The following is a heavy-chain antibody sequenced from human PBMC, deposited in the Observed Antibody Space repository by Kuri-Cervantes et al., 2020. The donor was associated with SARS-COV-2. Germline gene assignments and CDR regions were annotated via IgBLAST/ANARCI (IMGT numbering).Heavy chain of an antibody. CDR2: TNHSGST. Sequence: SETLSLTCAVYDGSFSGYYWSWIRQPPGKGLERIGETNHSGSTNYNPSLKSRVTISVDTSKNQFSLKLSSVTAADTAVYYCARETIVVVPAAPYYYYYGMDVWGQGTTVTVSS. J-gene: IGHJ6*02. CDR1: DGSFSGYY. CDR3: ARETIVVVPAAPYYYYYGMDV. V-gene: IGHV4-34*01. D-gene: IGHD2-2*01.